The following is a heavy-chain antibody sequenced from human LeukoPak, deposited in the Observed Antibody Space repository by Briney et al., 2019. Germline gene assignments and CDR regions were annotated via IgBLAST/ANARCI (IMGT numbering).Heavy chain of an antibody. CDR2: TSGSGGST. Sequence: GGSLRLSCAASGFTFSSYGMSWVRQAPGKGLEWVSATSGSGGSTYYADSVKGRFTISRDNSKNTLYLQMNSLRAEDTAVYYCIGEYSYGNHYFDYWGQGTLVTVSS. J-gene: IGHJ4*02. CDR3: IGEYSYGNHYFDY. V-gene: IGHV3-23*01. D-gene: IGHD5-18*01. CDR1: GFTFSSYG.